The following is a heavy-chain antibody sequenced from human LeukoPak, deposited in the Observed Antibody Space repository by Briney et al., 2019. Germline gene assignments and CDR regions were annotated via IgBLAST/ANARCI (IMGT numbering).Heavy chain of an antibody. D-gene: IGHD4-17*01. Sequence: GGSLRLSCAASGFTFDDYAMHWVRQVPGKGLEWVSGVSWNSGSIGYADSVKGRFTISRDNAKNSLYLQMNSLRAEDTALYYCTRDIDGDYRFGVDFWGQGTLVTVSS. CDR2: VSWNSGSI. J-gene: IGHJ4*02. CDR1: GFTFDDYA. V-gene: IGHV3-9*01. CDR3: TRDIDGDYRFGVDF.